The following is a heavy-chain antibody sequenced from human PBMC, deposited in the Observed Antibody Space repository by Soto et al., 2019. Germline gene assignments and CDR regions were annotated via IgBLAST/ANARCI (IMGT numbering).Heavy chain of an antibody. CDR2: ISGSGGST. Sequence: GGSLRLSCAASGFTFSSYAMSWVRQAPGKGLEWVSAISGSGGSTYYADSVKGRFTISRDNSKNTLYLQMNSLRAEDTAVYYCASPYLSCGSGRTIINYYYYYYMDVWGKGTTVTVSS. D-gene: IGHD3-10*01. CDR1: GFTFSSYA. J-gene: IGHJ6*03. V-gene: IGHV3-23*01. CDR3: ASPYLSCGSGRTIINYYYYYYMDV.